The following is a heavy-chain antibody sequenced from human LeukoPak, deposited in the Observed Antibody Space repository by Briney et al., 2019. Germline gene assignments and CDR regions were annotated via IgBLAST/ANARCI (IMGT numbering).Heavy chain of an antibody. CDR1: GGSISSSSYY. CDR2: IYYSGRT. Sequence: KTSETLSLTCTVSGGSISSSSYYWGWIRQPPGKGLEWIGRIYYSGRTYYNPSLKSRVTISVYTSKNQFSLKLSSVPAADTAVYYCARKRGNWNYPEEGDEDYWGQGTLVTVSS. CDR3: ARKRGNWNYPEEGDEDY. D-gene: IGHD1-7*01. V-gene: IGHV4-39*01. J-gene: IGHJ4*02.